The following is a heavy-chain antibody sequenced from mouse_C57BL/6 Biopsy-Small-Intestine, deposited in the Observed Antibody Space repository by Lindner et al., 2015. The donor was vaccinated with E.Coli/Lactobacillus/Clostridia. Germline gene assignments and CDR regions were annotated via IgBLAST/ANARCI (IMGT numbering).Heavy chain of an antibody. CDR2: ISSDNNTI. J-gene: IGHJ3*01. V-gene: IGHV5-17*01. CDR3: ARNGYYGNWFAY. Sequence: VQLQEVWGGLVKPGGSLKLSCAASGFTFSDYGMHWVRQAPEKGLEWVAYISSDNNTIYYADTMKGRFTISRDNAKNTLFLQMTSLGSEDTAMYYCARNGYYGNWFAYWGQGTLVTVSA. CDR1: GFTFSDYG. D-gene: IGHD2-3*01.